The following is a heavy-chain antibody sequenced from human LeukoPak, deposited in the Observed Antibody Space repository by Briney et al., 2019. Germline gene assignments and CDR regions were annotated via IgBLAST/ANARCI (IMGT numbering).Heavy chain of an antibody. J-gene: IGHJ4*02. V-gene: IGHV1-69*04. CDR2: IIPILGIA. D-gene: IGHD3-22*01. CDR3: ARGIDYYDSSGYYLV. CDR1: GGTFSSYA. Sequence: ASVKVSCKASGGTFSSYAISWVRQAPGQGLEWMGRIIPILGIANYAQKFQGRVTITADKSTSTAYMELSSLRSEDTAVYYCARGIDYYDSSGYYLVWGQGTLVTVSS.